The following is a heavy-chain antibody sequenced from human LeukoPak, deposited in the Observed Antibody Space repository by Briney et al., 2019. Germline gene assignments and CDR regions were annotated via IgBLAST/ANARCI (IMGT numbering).Heavy chain of an antibody. Sequence: GGSLRLSCAASGFTFSDYGMHWVRQAPGKGLEWVAVISYDGSNKYYADSVKGRFTISRDNSKNTLYLQMNSLRAEDTAVYYCAKEGGGYSYGRDFDYWGQGTLVTVSS. J-gene: IGHJ4*02. V-gene: IGHV3-30*12. CDR2: ISYDGSNK. CDR1: GFTFSDYG. D-gene: IGHD5-18*01. CDR3: AKEGGGYSYGRDFDY.